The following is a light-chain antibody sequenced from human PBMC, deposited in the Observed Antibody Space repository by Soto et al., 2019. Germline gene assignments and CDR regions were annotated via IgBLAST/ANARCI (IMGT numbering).Light chain of an antibody. V-gene: IGLV2-14*01. CDR1: SRDVGRYNY. J-gene: IGLJ3*02. CDR3: TSYTSSTTWV. CDR2: EVS. Sequence: QSALTQPASVSGSPGQSITISCTGTSRDVGRYNYVSWYQQHPGKAPKLMIYEVSNRPSGVSNRFSASKSGNTASLTISGLQAEDEADYYCTSYTSSTTWVFGGGTQLTVL.